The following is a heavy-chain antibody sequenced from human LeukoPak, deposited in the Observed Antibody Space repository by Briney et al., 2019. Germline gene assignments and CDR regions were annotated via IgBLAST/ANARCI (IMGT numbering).Heavy chain of an antibody. V-gene: IGHV3-23*01. Sequence: AGGSLRLSCAASGFTLRSYAMRWVRQAPGKGLEWVSAISGSGGSTYYADSVKGRFTISRDNSKNTLYLQMNSLRAEDTAVYYCARRWGSGSYFDYWGQGTLVTVSS. D-gene: IGHD3-22*01. CDR3: ARRWGSGSYFDY. J-gene: IGHJ4*02. CDR2: ISGSGGST. CDR1: GFTLRSYA.